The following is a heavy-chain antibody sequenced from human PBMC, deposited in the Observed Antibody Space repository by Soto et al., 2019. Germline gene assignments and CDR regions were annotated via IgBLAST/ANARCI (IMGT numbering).Heavy chain of an antibody. CDR3: ARRLRAIYYGMDV. CDR1: GYIFTSNG. CDR2: ISAYNGNT. J-gene: IGHJ6*02. V-gene: IGHV1-18*04. D-gene: IGHD3-16*01. Sequence: ASVKVSCKASGYIFTSNGISWVRQAPGQGLEWMGWISAYNGNTNYAQKLQGRVTMTTDTSTSTAYMELRSLRSDDTAVYYCARRLRAIYYGMDVWGQGTTVTVSS.